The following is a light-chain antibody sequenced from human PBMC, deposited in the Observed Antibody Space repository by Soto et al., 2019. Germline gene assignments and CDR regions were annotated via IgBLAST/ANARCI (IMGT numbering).Light chain of an antibody. Sequence: EIVLTQSPGTLSLSPGERATLSCRASQSLSSSQLAWYQQKPGQAPRLLIHDASSRATGISDRFTGSGPGTDFTLTITTLEPEDFAVYYCQQYGSSPRTFGLGTKVDIK. CDR3: QQYGSSPRT. V-gene: IGKV3-20*01. J-gene: IGKJ1*01. CDR2: DAS. CDR1: QSLSSSQ.